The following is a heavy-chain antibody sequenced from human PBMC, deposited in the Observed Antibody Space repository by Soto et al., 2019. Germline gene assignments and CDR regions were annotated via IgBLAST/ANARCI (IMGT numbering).Heavy chain of an antibody. J-gene: IGHJ4*02. D-gene: IGHD5-12*01. CDR2: IKQDGSEK. CDR1: GFTFNNYW. CDR3: ARDGAPSGYDYYFDY. V-gene: IGHV3-7*01. Sequence: GGSLRLSCAASGFTFNNYWMSWVRQAPEKGLEWVATIKQDGSEKYQVDSVKGRFTISRDNAKNSLYLQMNSLRAEDTAVYYCARDGAPSGYDYYFDYWGQGTLVTVSS.